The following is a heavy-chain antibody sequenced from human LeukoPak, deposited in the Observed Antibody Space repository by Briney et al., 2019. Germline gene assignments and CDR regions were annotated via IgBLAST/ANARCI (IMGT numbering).Heavy chain of an antibody. CDR3: ARGLIAAREYYFDS. D-gene: IGHD6-6*01. V-gene: IGHV4-39*07. Sequence: SETLSLTCTVSGGSISSSSYYWGWIRQPPGKGLEWIGSIYYSGSTYYNPSLKSRVTISVDTSKNQFSLQLGSVTAADTAVYYCARGLIAAREYYFDSWGQGILVTVSS. CDR2: IYYSGST. CDR1: GGSISSSSYY. J-gene: IGHJ4*02.